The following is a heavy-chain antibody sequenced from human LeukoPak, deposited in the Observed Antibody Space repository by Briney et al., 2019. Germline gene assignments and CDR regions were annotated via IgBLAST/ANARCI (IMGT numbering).Heavy chain of an antibody. CDR2: IKQDGSEK. CDR3: AREKSNGWYYFDY. V-gene: IGHV3-7*01. J-gene: IGHJ4*02. CDR1: GFTFSHYW. D-gene: IGHD6-19*01. Sequence: GGSLRLSCAASGFTFSHYWMSWVRQTPGRGLEWVANIKQDGSEKYYVDSVKGRFTISRDNTRNSLYLQMNSLRAEDTAVYYCAREKSNGWYYFDYWDQGTLVTVSS.